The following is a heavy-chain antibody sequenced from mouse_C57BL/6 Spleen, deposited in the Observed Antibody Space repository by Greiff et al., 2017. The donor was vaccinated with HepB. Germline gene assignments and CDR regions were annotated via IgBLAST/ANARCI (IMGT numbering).Heavy chain of an antibody. D-gene: IGHD2-3*01. CDR1: GYAFSSSW. J-gene: IGHJ4*01. V-gene: IGHV1-82*01. Sequence: VQLVESGPELVKPGASVKISCKASGYAFSSSWMNWVKQRPGKGLEWIGRIYPGDGDTNYNGKFKGKATLTADKSSSTAYMQLSSLTSEDSAVYFCARPPDGYYAMDYWGQGTSVTVSS. CDR2: IYPGDGDT. CDR3: ARPPDGYYAMDY.